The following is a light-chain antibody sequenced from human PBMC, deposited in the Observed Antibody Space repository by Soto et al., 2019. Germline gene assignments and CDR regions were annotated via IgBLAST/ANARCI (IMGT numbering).Light chain of an antibody. CDR1: QRISRL. CDR3: QQSHTAPYT. CDR2: AAS. V-gene: IGKV1-39*01. Sequence: DIQMTQSPSSLSASVGDRVTITCRASQRISRLLQWYQQTPGKAPKLVISAASTLQSGVPSRFRGSGSGTDFTRTISSQQPEDFATYDCQQSHTAPYTFGQGAKVEIK. J-gene: IGKJ2*01.